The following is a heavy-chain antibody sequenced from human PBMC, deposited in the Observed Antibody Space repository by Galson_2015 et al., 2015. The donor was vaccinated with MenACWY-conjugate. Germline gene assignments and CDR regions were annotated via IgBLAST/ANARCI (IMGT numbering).Heavy chain of an antibody. D-gene: IGHD3-22*01. J-gene: IGHJ4*02. V-gene: IGHV1-46*01. CDR1: GYSFTKYY. CDR2: ISPSDGNT. Sequence: SVKVSCKASGYSFTKYYMQWVRQVPGQGLEWLGIISPSDGNTGYAQKFQGRVTMTRDTSTSTVSMELSSLSSDDTAVYYCARDLSSGHYFDYWGQGTLVTVSS. CDR3: ARDLSSGHYFDY.